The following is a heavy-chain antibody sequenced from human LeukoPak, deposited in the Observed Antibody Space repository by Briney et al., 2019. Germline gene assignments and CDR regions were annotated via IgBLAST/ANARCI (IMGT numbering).Heavy chain of an antibody. D-gene: IGHD6-13*01. CDR3: ARDEGAPIAAANV. CDR1: GYNFTSYT. Sequence: ASVKVSCKASGYNFTSYTISGVRQAPGQGLEWMGWISAYNGNTNYGQKLQGRVTMTTDTSTSTAYMELRSLRPDDTAVYYCARDEGAPIAAANVWGRGTMVTVSS. CDR2: ISAYNGNT. J-gene: IGHJ3*01. V-gene: IGHV1-18*01.